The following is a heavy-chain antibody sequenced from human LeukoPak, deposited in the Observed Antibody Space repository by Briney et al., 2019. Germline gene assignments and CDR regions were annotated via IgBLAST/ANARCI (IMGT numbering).Heavy chain of an antibody. Sequence: SETLSLTCAVSGYSISSSNYWAWIRQPPGKGLEWIGYIYYSGSTNYNPSLKSRVTISVDTSKSQFSLKLSSVTTADTAVYYCARHGRGYTYGYPFDSWGQGTLVTVSS. J-gene: IGHJ4*02. CDR2: IYYSGST. CDR3: ARHGRGYTYGYPFDS. CDR1: GYSISSSNY. V-gene: IGHV4-61*05. D-gene: IGHD5-18*01.